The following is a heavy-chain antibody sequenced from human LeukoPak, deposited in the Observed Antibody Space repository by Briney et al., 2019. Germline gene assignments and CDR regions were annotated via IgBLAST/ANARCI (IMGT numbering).Heavy chain of an antibody. CDR1: GFTVSSNY. CDR3: ARVGYNEYYGMDV. J-gene: IGHJ6*02. CDR2: IYSGGST. D-gene: IGHD5-24*01. V-gene: IGHV3-53*01. Sequence: GGSLRLSCAASGFTVSSNYMSWVRQAPGKGLERVSVIYSGGSTYYADSVKGRFTISRDNSKNTLYLQMNSLRAEDTAVYYCARVGYNEYYGMDVWGQGTTVTVSS.